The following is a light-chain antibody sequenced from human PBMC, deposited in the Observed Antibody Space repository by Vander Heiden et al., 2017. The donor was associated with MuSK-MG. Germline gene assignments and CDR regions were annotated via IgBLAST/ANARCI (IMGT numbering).Light chain of an antibody. CDR1: QSVSSN. J-gene: IGKJ2*01. V-gene: IGKV3-15*01. CDR3: QQYNNWPRT. CDR2: GAS. Sequence: EIVMTQSPATLSVSAGERATLSCRASQSVSSNLAWYQQKPGQAPRLLIYGASTRATGIPARFSGSGSGTEFTLTLSSLQSEDFAVYYCQQYNNWPRTFGQGTKLEIK.